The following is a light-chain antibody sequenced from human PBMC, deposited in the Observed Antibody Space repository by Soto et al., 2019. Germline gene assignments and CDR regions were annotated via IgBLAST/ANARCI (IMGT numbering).Light chain of an antibody. CDR1: QNVSHCL. J-gene: IGKJ1*01. CDR2: GAS. Sequence: WTRGPGSRILPARESAALAWMASQNVSHCLLAWYQQKPGQAPRLLISGASSRATGIPDRLNGSGSGTDYSLTTSLLGPDDFVVYYCQHYGSSGTFGQGTKVDIK. CDR3: QHYGSSGT. V-gene: IGKV3-20*01.